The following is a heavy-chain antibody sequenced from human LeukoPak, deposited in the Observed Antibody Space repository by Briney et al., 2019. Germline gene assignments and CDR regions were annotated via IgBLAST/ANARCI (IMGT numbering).Heavy chain of an antibody. J-gene: IGHJ4*02. V-gene: IGHV4-59*01. D-gene: IGHD5-24*01. Sequence: SETLSLTCTVSGGSIGSFYWSWIRQTPGKGLEWIGYVYDGGKTYYDPSLKGRVTISVDTSNNQFSLKLRSVTAADTAVYYCARGGPRTDDYNFDYWGQGTLVSVSS. CDR3: ARGGPRTDDYNFDY. CDR1: GGSIGSFY. CDR2: VYDGGKT.